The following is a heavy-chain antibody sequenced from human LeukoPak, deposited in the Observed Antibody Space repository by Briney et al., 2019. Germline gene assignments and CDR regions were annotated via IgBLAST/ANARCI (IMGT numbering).Heavy chain of an antibody. CDR2: IHSSGST. J-gene: IGHJ4*02. Sequence: PSETLSLTCTVSGGTISSYYWNSIRQPPGKGLEWIGYIHSSGSTKYNPSLKSRVTISVDTSKNRFSLKLSSVTAADRAVYYWAKWYSSGWAFDYWGQGTLVTVSS. CDR3: AKWYSSGWAFDY. CDR1: GGTISSYY. D-gene: IGHD6-19*01. V-gene: IGHV4-59*08.